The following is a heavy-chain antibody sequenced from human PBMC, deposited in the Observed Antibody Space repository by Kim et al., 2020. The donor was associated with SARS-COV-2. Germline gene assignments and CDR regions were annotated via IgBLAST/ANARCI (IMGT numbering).Heavy chain of an antibody. V-gene: IGHV3-72*01. Sequence: TQYAASVKGRFSISRDDSKRSLYLQMNSLTTEDTAMYYCARDTSTALDSWGRGTLVTVSS. D-gene: IGHD4-4*01. CDR2: T. CDR3: ARDTSTALDS. J-gene: IGHJ4*02.